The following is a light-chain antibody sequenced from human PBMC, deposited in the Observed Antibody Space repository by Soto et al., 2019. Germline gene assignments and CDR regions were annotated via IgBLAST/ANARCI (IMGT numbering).Light chain of an antibody. CDR3: QQYNNWPLT. CDR2: GTS. J-gene: IGKJ4*01. CDR1: RSVYSN. Sequence: EIVMTQSPATLSVSPGERATLYCRASRSVYSNLAWYQQKPGQAPRLLIYGTSTRATGIPARFSGSGSGTEFSLTISSLQSEDFAVYYCQQYNNWPLTFGGGTKVEIK. V-gene: IGKV3-15*01.